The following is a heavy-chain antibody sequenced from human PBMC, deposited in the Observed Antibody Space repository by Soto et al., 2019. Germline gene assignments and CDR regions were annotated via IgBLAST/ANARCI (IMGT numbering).Heavy chain of an antibody. V-gene: IGHV4-59*01. D-gene: IGHD2-2*01. CDR2: VYYNGKT. CDR1: GGYFSSSY. CDR3: ARDAQLLFMFDS. J-gene: IGHJ5*01. Sequence: SETLSLTCTASGGYFSSSYWNWIRQPPGKGLEWIGYVYYNGKTNYNPSLKSRVSMSVDTSKNQFSLELSSVTAADTAVYYCARDAQLLFMFDSWGQGTLVTVSS.